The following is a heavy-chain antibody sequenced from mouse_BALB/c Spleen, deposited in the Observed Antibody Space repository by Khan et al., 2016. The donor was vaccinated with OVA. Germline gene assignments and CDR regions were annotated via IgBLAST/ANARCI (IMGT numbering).Heavy chain of an antibody. CDR2: INPSNGYT. CDR1: GYTFTSYT. V-gene: IGHV1-4*01. D-gene: IGHD2-14*01. Sequence: QVQLKESGAELARPGASVKMSCKASGYTFTSYTFYWIKLRPGQGLEWIGYINPSNGYTNYNQKFKDKATLTADKSSTTAYMQLSSLTSDDSAVYNCVRDGAYHRNDGWFAYWGQGTLVTVSA. CDR3: VRDGAYHRNDGWFAY. J-gene: IGHJ3*01.